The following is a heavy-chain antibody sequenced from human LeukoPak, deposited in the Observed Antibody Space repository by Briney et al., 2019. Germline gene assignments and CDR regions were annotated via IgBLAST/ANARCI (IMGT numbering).Heavy chain of an antibody. CDR3: AKGTGDTGYYFDY. J-gene: IGHJ4*02. CDR2: IRVRDET. V-gene: IGHV3-23*01. Sequence: PGGSLRLSCAASGFTLRNYAMSWVRQAPGKGLEWVSGIRVRDETYYADSVKGRFTISRDKSDNTLYLQMSGLRAEDTAVYYCAKGTGDTGYYFDYWGQGTLVTVSS. CDR1: GFTLRNYA. D-gene: IGHD1-1*01.